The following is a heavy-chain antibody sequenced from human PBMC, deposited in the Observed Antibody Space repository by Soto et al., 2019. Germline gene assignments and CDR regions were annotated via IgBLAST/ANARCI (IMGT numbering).Heavy chain of an antibody. J-gene: IGHJ6*03. CDR1: GFTFSDYW. Sequence: GGSLRLSCAASGFTFSDYWMHWVRQAPGKGLEWVSRIKRDGSTTNYADYVKGRFTISRDNAKNTLYLEMNSLRVEDTADYYWERGPNNYYYGDAGAKGPRFPVP. CDR3: ERGPNNYYYGDA. V-gene: IGHV3-74*01. CDR2: IKRDGSTT.